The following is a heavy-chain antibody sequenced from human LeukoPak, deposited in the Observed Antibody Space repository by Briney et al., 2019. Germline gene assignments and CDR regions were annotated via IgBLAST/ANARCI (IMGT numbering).Heavy chain of an antibody. D-gene: IGHD6-13*01. CDR1: GGSISSGSYY. CDR2: IYTSGST. J-gene: IGHJ4*02. V-gene: IGHV4-61*02. CDR3: ARDPNPGIAAAGYFDY. Sequence: SETLSLTCTVSGGSISSGSYYWGWIRQPAGKGLEWIGRIYTSGSTNYNPFLKSRVTISVDTSKNQFSLKLSSVTAADTAVYYCARDPNPGIAAAGYFDYWGQGTLVTVSS.